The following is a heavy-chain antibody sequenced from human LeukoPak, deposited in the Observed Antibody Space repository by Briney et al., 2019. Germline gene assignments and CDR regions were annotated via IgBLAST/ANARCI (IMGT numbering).Heavy chain of an antibody. CDR1: GGSISSSNW. V-gene: IGHV4-4*02. D-gene: IGHD3-22*01. CDR3: ATHPRGYYDSSGDTALA. J-gene: IGHJ4*02. Sequence: PSETLSLTCIVSGGSISSSNWWSWVRQPPGKGLEWIGEIYHSGSTNYNPSLKSRVTISVDKSKNQFSLKLSSVTAADTAVYYCATHPRGYYDSSGDTALAWGQGTLVTVSS. CDR2: IYHSGST.